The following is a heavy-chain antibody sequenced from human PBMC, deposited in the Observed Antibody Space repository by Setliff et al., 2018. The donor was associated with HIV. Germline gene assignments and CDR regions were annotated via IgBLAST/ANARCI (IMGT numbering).Heavy chain of an antibody. CDR1: GYTFTNYS. CDR3: ARMRSCSGGSCLPGALYYYHMDV. J-gene: IGHJ6*03. CDR2: ISAYNGNT. D-gene: IGHD2-15*01. Sequence: ASVKVSCKASGYTFTNYSFAWVRQAPGQGLEWMGWISAYNGNTNYADKLQGRVTLTTDTSTTTAYMELSSLRSDDTAVYYCARMRSCSGGSCLPGALYYYHMDVWGQGTTVTVSS. V-gene: IGHV1-18*01.